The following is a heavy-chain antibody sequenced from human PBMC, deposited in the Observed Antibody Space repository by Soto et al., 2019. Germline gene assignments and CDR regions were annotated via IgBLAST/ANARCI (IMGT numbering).Heavy chain of an antibody. V-gene: IGHV3-23*01. J-gene: IGHJ3*01. CDR1: GFTFSTYA. CDR2: ISGNGGST. CDR3: AKVVTFGGVIVLDAFDV. Sequence: GGSLRLSCAASGFTFSTYAMSWVRQAPGKGLEWVAAISGNGGSTYYADSLKGRFTISRDNSMNTLYLQLNSLRAEDTAVYYCAKVVTFGGVIVLDAFDVWGQGTRVTVSS. D-gene: IGHD3-16*02.